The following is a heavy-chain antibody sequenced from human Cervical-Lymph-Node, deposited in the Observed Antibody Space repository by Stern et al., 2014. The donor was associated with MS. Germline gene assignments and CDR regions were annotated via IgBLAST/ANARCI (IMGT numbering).Heavy chain of an antibody. J-gene: IGHJ4*02. CDR2: IDWNSGAT. D-gene: IGHD6-19*01. CDR1: GFTSIDYA. Sequence: EVQLVESGGDLVQPGGALRLSCATSGFTSIDYAMHWVRPGPGKGLECVSGIDWNSGATIYADSVKGRFTISRDNGRNSLYLEMNGLRIEDTALYFCVTRGSDWTFKYWGQGTLVTVSS. CDR3: VTRGSDWTFKY. V-gene: IGHV3-9*02.